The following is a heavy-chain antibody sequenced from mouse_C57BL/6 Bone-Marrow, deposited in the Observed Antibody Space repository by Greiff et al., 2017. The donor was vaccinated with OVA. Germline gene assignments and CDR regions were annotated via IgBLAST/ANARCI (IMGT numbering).Heavy chain of an antibody. J-gene: IGHJ3*01. CDR1: GYTFTDYY. Sequence: EVQLQQSGPELVKPGASVKISCKASGYTFTDYYMNWVKQSHGKSLEWIGDINPNNGGTSYNQKFKGKATLTVDKSSSTAYMELRSLNSEDSAVYYCARGYDGYCAWFAYWGQGTLVTVSA. V-gene: IGHV1-26*01. CDR2: INPNNGGT. CDR3: ARGYDGYCAWFAY. D-gene: IGHD2-3*01.